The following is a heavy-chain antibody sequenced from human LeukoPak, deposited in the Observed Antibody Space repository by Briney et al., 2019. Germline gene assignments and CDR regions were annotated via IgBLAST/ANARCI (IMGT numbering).Heavy chain of an antibody. CDR3: AKSRARKEGSSGSIDS. J-gene: IGHJ4*02. V-gene: IGHV3-23*01. D-gene: IGHD3-22*01. Sequence: GRSLRLSCTASGFTFSNHAMAWVRQGPGKGLEWVSAISGSGGSTYYADSVKGRFTLSRENSKNTLSLQMNSLRVDDTAVYYCAKSRARKEGSSGSIDSWGQGTLVTVSS. CDR1: GFTFSNHA. CDR2: ISGSGGST.